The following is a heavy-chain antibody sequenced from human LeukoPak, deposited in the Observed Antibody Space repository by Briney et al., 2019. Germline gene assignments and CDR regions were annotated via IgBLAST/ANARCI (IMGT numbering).Heavy chain of an antibody. Sequence: GGSLRLSCAASGFTVSSNYMNWVRQAPGKGLEWVSLISSGGTTYYTDSVKGRFTISRDNSKSTLYLQMDSLRAEDTAVYYCARDPSPVYYASGSSKYYYYGMDVWGPGTTVTVSS. D-gene: IGHD3-10*01. CDR1: GFTVSSNY. J-gene: IGHJ6*02. V-gene: IGHV3-66*01. CDR2: ISSGGTT. CDR3: ARDPSPVYYASGSSKYYYYGMDV.